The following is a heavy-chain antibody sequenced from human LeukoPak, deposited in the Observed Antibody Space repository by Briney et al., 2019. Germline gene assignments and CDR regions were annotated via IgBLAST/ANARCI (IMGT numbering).Heavy chain of an antibody. J-gene: IGHJ4*02. D-gene: IGHD6-13*01. CDR3: ARDRYSSSWPLGYFDY. CDR2: ISSSSSYI. V-gene: IGHV3-21*01. Sequence: GSLRLSCAASGFTFSSYSMNWVRQAPGKGLEWVSSISSSSSYIYYADSVKGRFTISRDNAKNSLYLQMNSLRAEDTAVYYCARDRYSSSWPLGYFDYWGQGTLVTVSS. CDR1: GFTFSSYS.